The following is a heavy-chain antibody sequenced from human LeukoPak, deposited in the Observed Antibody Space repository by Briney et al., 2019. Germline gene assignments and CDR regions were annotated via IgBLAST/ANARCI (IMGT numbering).Heavy chain of an antibody. CDR1: GGTFGSYA. CDR3: ASGHVTRYYYYYYMDV. CDR2: IIPIFGTA. J-gene: IGHJ6*03. D-gene: IGHD4-23*01. V-gene: IGHV1-69*05. Sequence: ASVKVSCKASGGTFGSYAISWVRQAPGQGLEWMGGIIPIFGTANYAQKFQGRVTITTDESTSTAYMELSSLRSEDTAVYYCASGHVTRYYYYYYMDVWGKGTTVTVSS.